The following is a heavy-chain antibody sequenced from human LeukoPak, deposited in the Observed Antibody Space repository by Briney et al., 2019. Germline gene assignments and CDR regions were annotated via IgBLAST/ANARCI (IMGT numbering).Heavy chain of an antibody. J-gene: IGHJ5*02. V-gene: IGHV3-23*01. Sequence: GGSLRLSCAASGFTFSSYAMSWVRQAPGKGLEWVSAISGSGDSTYYGDSVKGRFTISRDNSKNTLYLQMNSLRAEDTAVYYCARDLGYYDYVWGSYRPNWFDPWGQGTLVTVSS. D-gene: IGHD3-16*02. CDR2: ISGSGDST. CDR3: ARDLGYYDYVWGSYRPNWFDP. CDR1: GFTFSSYA.